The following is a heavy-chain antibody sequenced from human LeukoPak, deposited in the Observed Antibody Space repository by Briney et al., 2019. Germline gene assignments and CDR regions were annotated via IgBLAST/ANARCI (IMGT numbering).Heavy chain of an antibody. J-gene: IGHJ4*02. Sequence: GESLKISCKGSGYSFTSYWIGWVRQMPGKGLEWMGIIYPGDSDTRYSPSFQGQVTISADKSISTAYLQWSSLKASDTAMYYCARLGYDFWSGSRDPLYFDYWGQGTLVTVSS. CDR2: IYPGDSDT. CDR3: ARLGYDFWSGSRDPLYFDY. V-gene: IGHV5-51*01. D-gene: IGHD3-3*01. CDR1: GYSFTSYW.